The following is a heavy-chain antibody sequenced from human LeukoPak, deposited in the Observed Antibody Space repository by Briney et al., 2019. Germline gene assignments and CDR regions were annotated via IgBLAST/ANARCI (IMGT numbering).Heavy chain of an antibody. V-gene: IGHV3-23*01. Sequence: PGGSLSLSCAVSGFTFSTFSMTCVRQAPGPGREWVSAFSGSGGNTYYADSVKGRFTISRDNSKNTLYLQMNSLRAEDTAVYYCAKDRLLTYYYGSGSLIEYWGQGTLVTVSS. D-gene: IGHD3-10*01. CDR2: FSGSGGNT. J-gene: IGHJ4*02. CDR1: GFTFSTFS. CDR3: AKDRLLTYYYGSGSLIEY.